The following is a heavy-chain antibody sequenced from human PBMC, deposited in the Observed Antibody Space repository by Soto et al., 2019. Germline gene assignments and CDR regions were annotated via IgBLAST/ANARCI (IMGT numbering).Heavy chain of an antibody. J-gene: IGHJ4*02. CDR2: INHSGST. CDR1: GGSFSGYY. V-gene: IGHV4-34*01. CDR3: ARGGSGYYYENYFDY. Sequence: SETLSLTCAVYGGSFSGYYWSWIRQPPGKGLEWIGEINHSGSTTYNPSLKSRVTISVDTSKNQFSLKLSSVTAADTAVYYCARGGSGYYYENYFDYWGQGTLVTVSS. D-gene: IGHD3-22*01.